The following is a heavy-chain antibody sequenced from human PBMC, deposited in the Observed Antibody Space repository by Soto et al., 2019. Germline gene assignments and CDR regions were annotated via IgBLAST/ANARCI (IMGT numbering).Heavy chain of an antibody. CDR3: AKDIVPSGYYYYYYMDV. CDR2: ISGSGGST. CDR1: GFTFSSYA. D-gene: IGHD2-8*01. Sequence: GGSLRLSCAASGFTFSSYAMSWVRQAPGKGLEWVSAISGSGGSTYYADSVKGRFTISRDNSKNKLYLQMNSLRAEDTAVYYCAKDIVPSGYYYYYYMDVWGKGTTVTVSS. V-gene: IGHV3-23*01. J-gene: IGHJ6*03.